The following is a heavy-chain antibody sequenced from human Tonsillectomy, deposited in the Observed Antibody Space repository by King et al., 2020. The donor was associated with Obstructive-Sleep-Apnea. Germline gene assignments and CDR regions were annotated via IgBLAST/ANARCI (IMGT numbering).Heavy chain of an antibody. Sequence: VQLVESGGGLVQPGGSLRLSCAASGFTFSSYSMNWVRQAPGKGLEWVSYISSSSSTIYYADSVKGRFTISRDNAKNSLYLQMNILRAEDTAVYYCASVSMGDYDYVWGSYREGVDYWGQGTLVTVSS. D-gene: IGHD3-16*02. CDR3: ASVSMGDYDYVWGSYREGVDY. V-gene: IGHV3-48*01. CDR1: GFTFSSYS. CDR2: ISSSSSTI. J-gene: IGHJ4*02.